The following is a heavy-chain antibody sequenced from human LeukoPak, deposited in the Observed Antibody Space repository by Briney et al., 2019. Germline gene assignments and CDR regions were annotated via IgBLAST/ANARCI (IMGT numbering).Heavy chain of an antibody. J-gene: IGHJ3*02. CDR2: IYYSGST. V-gene: IGHV4-39*01. Sequence: SETLSLTCTVSGGSISSSSYYWGWIRQPPGKGLGWIGSIYYSGSTYYNPSLKSRVTISVDTSKNQFSLKLSSVTAADTAVYYCARLNCSSTSCLGAFDIWGQGTMVTVYS. D-gene: IGHD2-2*01. CDR3: ARLNCSSTSCLGAFDI. CDR1: GGSISSSSYY.